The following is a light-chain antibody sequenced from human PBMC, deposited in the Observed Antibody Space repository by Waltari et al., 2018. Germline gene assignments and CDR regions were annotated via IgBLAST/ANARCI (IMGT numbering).Light chain of an antibody. V-gene: IGLV3-21*04. CDR3: QVWDANNDPGV. CDR2: YNS. J-gene: IGLJ1*01. CDR1: NIGTKS. Sequence: SYVLTQPPSVSVAPGKTARITCGGNNIGTKSVHWYQQKPGQAPILFISYNSDRPSGFPDRCSGPNPGNTATLTISRVEAADEADYYCQVWDANNDPGVFGTGTEVTVL.